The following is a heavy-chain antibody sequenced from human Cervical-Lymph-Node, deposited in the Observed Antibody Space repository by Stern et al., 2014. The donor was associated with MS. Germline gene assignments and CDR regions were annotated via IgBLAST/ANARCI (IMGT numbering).Heavy chain of an antibody. CDR1: GYTFTSYW. Sequence: VQLVQSGPEVKRPGESLKISCQASGYTFTSYWIGWVRQMPGKGLEWIAIIFPGGSDIRYSPSFQGQVTISADKSSSTAYLQWNNLKASDTAIYYCARQRYFDYWGQGTLGTVSS. CDR3: ARQRYFDY. CDR2: IFPGGSDI. V-gene: IGHV5-51*01. J-gene: IGHJ4*02.